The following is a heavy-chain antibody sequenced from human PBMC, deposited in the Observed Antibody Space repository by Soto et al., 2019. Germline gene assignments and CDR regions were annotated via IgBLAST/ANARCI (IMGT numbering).Heavy chain of an antibody. J-gene: IGHJ4*02. Sequence: GGSLRLSCAASGFTFSNAWMNWVRQAPGKGLEWVGRIKSKTDGGTTDYAAPVKGRFTISRDDSKNTLYLQMNSLKTEDTAVYYCTTEDVRYSSSCLDYWGQGTLVTVSS. D-gene: IGHD6-13*01. CDR2: IKSKTDGGTT. CDR1: GFTFSNAW. V-gene: IGHV3-15*07. CDR3: TTEDVRYSSSCLDY.